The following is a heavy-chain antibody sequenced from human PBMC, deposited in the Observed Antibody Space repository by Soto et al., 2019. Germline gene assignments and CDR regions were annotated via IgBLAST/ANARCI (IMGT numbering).Heavy chain of an antibody. V-gene: IGHV1-69*13. CDR1: GGTFSSYA. CDR2: IIPIFGTA. J-gene: IGHJ6*02. D-gene: IGHD2-2*02. Sequence: SVKVSCKASGGTFSSYAISWVRQAPGQGLEWMGGIIPIFGTANYAQKFQGRVTITADESTSTAYMELSSLRSEDTAVYYCARGTVPAAIRGTLYYYYYGMDVWGQGTTVTVSS. CDR3: ARGTVPAAIRGTLYYYYYGMDV.